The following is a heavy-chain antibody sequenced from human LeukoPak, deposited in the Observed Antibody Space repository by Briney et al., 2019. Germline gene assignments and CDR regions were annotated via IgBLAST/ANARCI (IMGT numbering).Heavy chain of an antibody. D-gene: IGHD2-8*02. CDR1: GYSFTNYW. J-gene: IGHJ3*02. CDR3: ARREVIPGGAFDI. CDR2: IYPGDSDT. Sequence: GESLKISCKGPGYSFTNYWIGWVRQMPGQGLEWMAIIYPGDSDTKYSPSFQGQVTISADKSISTAYLQWSSLKASDTAMYYCARREVIPGGAFDIWGQGTMVTVSS. V-gene: IGHV5-51*01.